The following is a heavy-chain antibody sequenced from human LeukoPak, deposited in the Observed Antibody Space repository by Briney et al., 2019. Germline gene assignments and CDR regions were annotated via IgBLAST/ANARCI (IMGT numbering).Heavy chain of an antibody. CDR3: ARKDYGGRPRGFDP. CDR2: IFHSGSA. CDR1: GDSISSGSYS. Sequence: SQTLSLTCTVSGDSISSGSYSLNWIRQPPGKGLEGIGYIFHSGSAYYNPSLKSRVTMSVDRSKNHFSLKLISVTVADTAVYYCARKDYGGRPRGFDPWGQGTLVTVSS. V-gene: IGHV4-30-2*01. J-gene: IGHJ5*02. D-gene: IGHD4-23*01.